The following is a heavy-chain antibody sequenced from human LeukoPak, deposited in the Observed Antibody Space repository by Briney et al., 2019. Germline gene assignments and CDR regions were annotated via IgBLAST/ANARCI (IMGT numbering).Heavy chain of an antibody. CDR2: IHYDGNT. D-gene: IGHD5-24*01. Sequence: SETLSLTCTVSGGSISSSTYSWTWIRQPPGRGLEWIGSIHYDGNTYYKPSLKSRVTISVDTSKIQFSLRLSSATAADMATYYCARHSLNNYGSYYWGQGTLVTVSS. J-gene: IGHJ4*02. CDR1: GGSISSSTYS. CDR3: ARHSLNNYGSYY. V-gene: IGHV4-39*01.